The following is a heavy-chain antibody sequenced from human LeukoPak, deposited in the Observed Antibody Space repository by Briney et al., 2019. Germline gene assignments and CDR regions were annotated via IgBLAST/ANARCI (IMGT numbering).Heavy chain of an antibody. J-gene: IGHJ4*02. CDR2: INSDGSAT. CDR1: GFTFSSYW. D-gene: IGHD4-17*01. Sequence: PGGSLRLSCAASGFTFSSYWMHWVRQAPGKGLVWVSRINSDGSATTYADSVKGRFTISRDSAKNTLYLQMNSLRAEDTAVYYCAVPATTETTDYFDYWGQGILVTVSS. V-gene: IGHV3-74*01. CDR3: AVPATTETTDYFDY.